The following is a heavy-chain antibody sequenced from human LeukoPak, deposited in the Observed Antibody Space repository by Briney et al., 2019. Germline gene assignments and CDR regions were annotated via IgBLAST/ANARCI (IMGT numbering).Heavy chain of an antibody. CDR2: INHSGST. D-gene: IGHD3-10*01. CDR3: ARGRFAPAPVY. CDR1: GGPFSGYY. V-gene: IGHV4-34*01. J-gene: IGHJ4*02. Sequence: SETLSLTCAVYGGPFSGYYWSWIRQPPGKGLEWIGEINHSGSTNYNPSLKSRVTISVDTSKNQFSLKLSSVTAADTAVYYCARGRFAPAPVYWGQGTLVTVSS.